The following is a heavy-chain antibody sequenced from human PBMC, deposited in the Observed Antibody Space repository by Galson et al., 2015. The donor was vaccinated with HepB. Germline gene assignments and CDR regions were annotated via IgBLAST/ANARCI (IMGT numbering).Heavy chain of an antibody. CDR3: ARRLGNGSGSTKFDP. CDR1: GYTFTSYG. V-gene: IGHV1-18*01. J-gene: IGHJ5*02. CDR2: ISAYNGNT. D-gene: IGHD3-10*01. Sequence: SVKVSCKASGYTFTSYGISWVRQAPGQGLEWMGWISAYNGNTNYAQKLQGRVTMTTGTSTSTAYMELRSLRSDDTAVYYCARRLGNGSGSTKFDPWGQGTLVTVSS.